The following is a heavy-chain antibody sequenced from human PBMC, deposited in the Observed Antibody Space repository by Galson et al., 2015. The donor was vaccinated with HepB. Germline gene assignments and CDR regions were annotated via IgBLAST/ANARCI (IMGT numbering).Heavy chain of an antibody. CDR2: IYPGDSDS. CDR3: AALERGSGSPSVFDY. V-gene: IGHV5-51*01. J-gene: IGHJ4*02. D-gene: IGHD3-10*01. Sequence: QSGAEVKKPGESLKISCKGSGYSFTSYWIGWVRQMPGKGLEWMGIIYPGDSDSRYSPSFQGQVTISADKSISTAYLQWSSLKASDTAMYYCAALERGSGSPSVFDYWGQGTLVTVSS. CDR1: GYSFTSYW.